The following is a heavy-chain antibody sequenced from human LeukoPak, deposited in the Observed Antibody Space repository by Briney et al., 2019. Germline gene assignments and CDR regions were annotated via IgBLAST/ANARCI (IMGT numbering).Heavy chain of an antibody. V-gene: IGHV1-2*02. CDR3: ARDYYDSSGYYGRGNWFDP. CDR2: INPNSGGT. J-gene: IGHJ5*02. Sequence: GASAKVSFKASGYTFTGYYMHWVRQAPGQGLEWMGWINPNSGGTNYAQKFQGRVTMTRDTSISTAYMELSRLRSDDTAVYYCARDYYDSSGYYGRGNWFDPWGQGTLVTVSS. D-gene: IGHD3-22*01. CDR1: GYTFTGYY.